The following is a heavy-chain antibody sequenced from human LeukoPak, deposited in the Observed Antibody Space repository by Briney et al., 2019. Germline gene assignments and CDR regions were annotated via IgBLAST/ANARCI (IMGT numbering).Heavy chain of an antibody. CDR3: ARDPHYYGSGSYGDY. CDR2: INSDGSST. V-gene: IGHV3-74*01. Sequence: GGSLRLSCAASGFTFSSYWMHWVRQAPGKGLVWVSRINSDGSSTSYADSVKGRCTISRDNAKNTLYLQMNSLRAEDTAVYYCARDPHYYGSGSYGDYWGQGTLVTVSS. J-gene: IGHJ4*02. D-gene: IGHD3-10*01. CDR1: GFTFSSYW.